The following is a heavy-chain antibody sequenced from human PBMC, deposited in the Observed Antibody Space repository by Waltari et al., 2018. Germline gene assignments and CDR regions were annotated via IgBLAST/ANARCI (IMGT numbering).Heavy chain of an antibody. CDR1: GFTFSSYA. CDR2: IWYDGSNK. V-gene: IGHV3-33*08. J-gene: IGHJ4*02. CDR3: ATANILGIGTFDY. D-gene: IGHD1-1*01. Sequence: QVQLAESGGGMVQPGRSLRLSCAASGFTFSSYAIHWVRQAPGKGLEWVAVIWYDGSNKFYAGSVRGRYIISRDDSRNTVYLQMSSLTSDDTAIFYCATANILGIGTFDYWGQGTLVSVSS.